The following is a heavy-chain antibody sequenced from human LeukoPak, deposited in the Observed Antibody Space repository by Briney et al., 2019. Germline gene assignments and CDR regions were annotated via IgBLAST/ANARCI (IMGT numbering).Heavy chain of an antibody. CDR2: ISYDGSNK. D-gene: IGHD3-22*01. Sequence: GGSLRLSSAASGFTFSSYAMHWVRQAPGKGLDWVAVISYDGSNKYYADSVKGRFTISRDNSKNTLYLQMNSLRAEDTAVYYCARGGLYYYDSSGYYYRSEPFDYWGQGTLVTVSS. V-gene: IGHV3-30*04. CDR3: ARGGLYYYDSSGYYYRSEPFDY. CDR1: GFTFSSYA. J-gene: IGHJ4*02.